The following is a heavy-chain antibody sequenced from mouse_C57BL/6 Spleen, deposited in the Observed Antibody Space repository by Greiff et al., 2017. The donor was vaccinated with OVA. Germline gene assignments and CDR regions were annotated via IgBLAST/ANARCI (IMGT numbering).Heavy chain of an antibody. D-gene: IGHD2-4*01. Sequence: EVKLMESGEGLVKPGGSLKLSCAASGFTFSSYAMSWVRQTPEKRLEWVAYISSGGDYIYYADTVKGRFTISRDNARNTLYLQMSSLKSEDTAMYYCTRDHYDYDERVYAMDYWGQGTSVTVSS. CDR2: ISSGGDYI. CDR3: TRDHYDYDERVYAMDY. J-gene: IGHJ4*01. CDR1: GFTFSSYA. V-gene: IGHV5-9-1*02.